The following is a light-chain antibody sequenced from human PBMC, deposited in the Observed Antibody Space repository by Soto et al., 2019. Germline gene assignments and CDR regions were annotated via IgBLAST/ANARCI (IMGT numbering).Light chain of an antibody. J-gene: IGKJ5*01. V-gene: IGKV3-15*01. CDR1: QNIYSN. Sequence: EIVMTQSPATLSVSPGERATLSCRASQNIYSNIAWYQQRPGQAPRLLIYRASTRATGVPARFSGSGSGTEFTLTISRLEPEDFAVYYCQQSSSSPVTFGQGTRLEIK. CDR3: QQSSSSPVT. CDR2: RAS.